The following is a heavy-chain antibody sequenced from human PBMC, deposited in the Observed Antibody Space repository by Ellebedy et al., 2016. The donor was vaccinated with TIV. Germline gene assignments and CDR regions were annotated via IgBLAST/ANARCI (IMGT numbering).Heavy chain of an antibody. CDR3: ARDSSSGRY. CDR1: GFTFSSYS. Sequence: GESLKISCAASGFTFSSYSMNWVRQAPGKGLEWVSSISSSSSYIYYADSVKGRFTISRDNAKNSLYLQMNSLRAEDTAVYYCARDSSSGRYWGQGTLVTVSS. V-gene: IGHV3-21*01. J-gene: IGHJ4*02. D-gene: IGHD6-19*01. CDR2: ISSSSSYI.